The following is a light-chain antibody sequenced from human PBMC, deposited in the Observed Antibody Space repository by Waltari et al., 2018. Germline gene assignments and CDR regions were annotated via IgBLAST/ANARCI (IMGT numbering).Light chain of an antibody. J-gene: IGLJ2*01. Sequence: QSALTQPRSVSGSPGQSVTVSCTGTSTNVGTYKYISWYQHHPGRAPKLLIFDANKRPSGVPDRFSGSKSDNMASLTISGLRPEDEAYYYCCSSVVSYTVVFGGGTKVTVL. CDR2: DAN. CDR1: STNVGTYKY. V-gene: IGLV2-11*01. CDR3: CSSVVSYTVV.